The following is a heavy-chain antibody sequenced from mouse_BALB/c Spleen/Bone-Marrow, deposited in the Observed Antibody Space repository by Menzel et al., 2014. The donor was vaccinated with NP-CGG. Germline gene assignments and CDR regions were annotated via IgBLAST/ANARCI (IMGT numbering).Heavy chain of an antibody. V-gene: IGHV4-1*02. CDR3: ARLGYYGWYAY. CDR2: INPESSTI. J-gene: IGHJ3*01. Sequence: DVHLVASGGGLVQPGGSLKLSCAASGFDFSRYWMSWVRQAPGKGLQWIGEINPESSTINYTPSLRDKFIISRDNAKNTLYLQMSKVRSEDTALYCCARLGYYGWYAYWGQGTLVTVSA. CDR1: GFDFSRYW. D-gene: IGHD2-3*01.